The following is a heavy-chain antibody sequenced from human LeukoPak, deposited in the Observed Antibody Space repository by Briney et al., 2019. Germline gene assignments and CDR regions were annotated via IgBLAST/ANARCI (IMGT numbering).Heavy chain of an antibody. J-gene: IGHJ4*02. CDR1: GYRFTSYW. V-gene: IGHV5-51*01. Sequence: GEXLKISFKGSGYRFTSYWIGWVRRMPGKGLEWMGIIYPGDSDTRYSPSFQGQVTISADKSIRNTYLQWSSLKASDTAMYYCARHHSSSFGEVVDYWGQGTLVTVSS. CDR2: IYPGDSDT. CDR3: ARHHSSSFGEVVDY. D-gene: IGHD6-13*01.